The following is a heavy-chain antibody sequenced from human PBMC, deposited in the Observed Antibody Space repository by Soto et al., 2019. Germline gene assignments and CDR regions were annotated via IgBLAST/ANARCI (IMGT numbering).Heavy chain of an antibody. V-gene: IGHV4-59*01. D-gene: IGHD3-22*01. Sequence: QVQLQESGPGLVKPSETLSLTCTVSGGSISSYYWSWIRQPPGKGLEWIGYTYYSGSTNYNPSLKSRATISVDTSKNQFSLKLSSVTAADTAVYYCAREKALDSRGRNEHYYGADVWGQGTTVTVSS. J-gene: IGHJ6*02. CDR2: TYYSGST. CDR1: GGSISSYY. CDR3: AREKALDSRGRNEHYYGADV.